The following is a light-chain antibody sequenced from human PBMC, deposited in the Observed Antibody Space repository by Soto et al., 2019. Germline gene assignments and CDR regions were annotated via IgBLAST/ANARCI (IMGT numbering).Light chain of an antibody. V-gene: IGKV2-28*01. CDR2: LVS. CDR3: MQGLQTPRT. J-gene: IGKJ1*01. Sequence: DIMLTQSPLSLPVQPGEPASMSCSSNASLLHRNGNTLLDWYLQKPGQSPQLLIYLVSRRAPGGPDKISGGGSGTDFTLKISRVGAEDVGVYYCMQGLQTPRTFGQGTKVDI. CDR1: ASLLHRNGNTL.